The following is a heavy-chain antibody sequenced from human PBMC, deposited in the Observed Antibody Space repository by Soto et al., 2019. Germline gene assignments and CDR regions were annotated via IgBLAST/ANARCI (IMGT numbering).Heavy chain of an antibody. V-gene: IGHV1-18*04. D-gene: IGHD2-15*01. Sequence: ASVKVSCKASGYTFTSYGISWVRQAPGQGPEWMGWISAYNGNTNYAQKLQGRVTMTTDTSTSTAYMELRSLRSDDTAVYYCARGVESSGGTYYYYYGMDVWGQGTTVTVSS. CDR1: GYTFTSYG. CDR3: ARGVESSGGTYYYYYGMDV. CDR2: ISAYNGNT. J-gene: IGHJ6*02.